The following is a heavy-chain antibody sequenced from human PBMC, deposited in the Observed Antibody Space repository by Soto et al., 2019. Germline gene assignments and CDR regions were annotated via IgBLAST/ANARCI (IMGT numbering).Heavy chain of an antibody. J-gene: IGHJ4*02. CDR2: IWYDGSKK. V-gene: IGHV3-33*06. CDR3: AKRSSSSTFDY. CDR1: GLTFSSYG. Sequence: SLRLSCAASGLTFSSYGMHWVRQAPGKGLEWVAVIWYDGSKKYYADSVKGRFTISRDNSKKTLYLQMNSLRAEDTAVYYCAKRSSSSTFDYWGQGTLVTVSS. D-gene: IGHD6-6*01.